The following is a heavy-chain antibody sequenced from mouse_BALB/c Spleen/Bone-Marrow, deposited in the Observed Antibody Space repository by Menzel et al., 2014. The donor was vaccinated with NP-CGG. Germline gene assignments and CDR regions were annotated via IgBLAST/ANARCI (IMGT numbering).Heavy chain of an antibody. J-gene: IGHJ3*01. V-gene: IGHV1-7*01. Sequence: QVQLQQSGAELAEPGASVKMSCKASGYTFTSYWMHWIKQRPGQGLEWIGYITPSTGYIEYNQKFKDKATLTADKSSSTAYMQLSSLTSEDSAVYYCARPRFAYWGQGTLVTVSA. CDR1: GYTFTSYW. CDR3: ARPRFAY. CDR2: ITPSTGYI.